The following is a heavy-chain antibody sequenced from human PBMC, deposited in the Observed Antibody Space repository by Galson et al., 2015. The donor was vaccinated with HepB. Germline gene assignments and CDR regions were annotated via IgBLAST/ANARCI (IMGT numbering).Heavy chain of an antibody. J-gene: IGHJ4*02. D-gene: IGHD5-18*01. CDR2: IRFDGSGK. CDR1: GFPFSRYG. CDR3: AKMAAYTYGSDY. V-gene: IGHV3-30*02. Sequence: SLRLSCASYGFPFSRYGMRWVRQAPGKGLEWVAFIRFDGSGKYHADSVKGRFTISRDNSKNTLYLQMNSLRAEDTAVYYCAKMAAYTYGSDYWGQGTLVTVSS.